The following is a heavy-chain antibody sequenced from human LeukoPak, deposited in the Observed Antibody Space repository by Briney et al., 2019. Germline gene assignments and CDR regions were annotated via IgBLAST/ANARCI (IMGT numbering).Heavy chain of an antibody. CDR1: DGSISSSSYY. J-gene: IGHJ5*02. D-gene: IGHD1-26*01. CDR2: IYYSGST. V-gene: IGHV4-39*01. Sequence: SETLSLTCTVSDGSISSSSYYWGWIRQPPGKGLEWIGSIYYSGSTYYNPSLKSRVTISVDTSKNQFSLKLSSVTAADTAVYYCARLVVGGWFDPWGQGTLVTVSS. CDR3: ARLVVGGWFDP.